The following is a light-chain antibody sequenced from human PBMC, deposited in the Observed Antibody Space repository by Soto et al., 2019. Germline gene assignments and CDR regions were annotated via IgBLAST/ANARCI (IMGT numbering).Light chain of an antibody. CDR2: GNS. CDR1: SSNIGAGYD. J-gene: IGLJ3*02. CDR3: QSYDSSLSGSWV. V-gene: IGLV1-40*01. Sequence: QSVLTQPPSVSGAPGQRVTISCTGSSSNIGAGYDVHWYQQLPGTAPKLLIHGNSNRPSGVPDRFSGSKSGTSASLAITGLQAEDEADYYCQSYDSSLSGSWVFGGGTKVTVL.